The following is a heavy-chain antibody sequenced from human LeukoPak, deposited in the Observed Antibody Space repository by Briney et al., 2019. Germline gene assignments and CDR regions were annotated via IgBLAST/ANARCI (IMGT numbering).Heavy chain of an antibody. V-gene: IGHV4-39*01. CDR3: ARLYSSGTSGRGFTDY. J-gene: IGHJ4*02. D-gene: IGHD3-10*01. Sequence: PSETLSLTCTVSGGSINNNNYYWGWIRQPPGKGLEWIGSISYSGSTSYNPSLKSRVTISVDTSKNQFSLNLRSVTAADTAAYYCARLYSSGTSGRGFTDYWGQGTLVTVSS. CDR2: ISYSGST. CDR1: GGSINNNNYY.